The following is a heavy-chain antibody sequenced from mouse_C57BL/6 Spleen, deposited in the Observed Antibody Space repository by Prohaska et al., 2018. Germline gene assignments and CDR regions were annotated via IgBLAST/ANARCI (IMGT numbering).Heavy chain of an antibody. D-gene: IGHD2-2*01. CDR1: GYTFTDYY. V-gene: IGHV1-76*01. Sequence: CKTSGYTFTDYYINWVKQRPGQGLEWIARIYPGSGNTYYNEKFKGKATLTAEKSSSTAYMQLSSLTSEDSAVYFCAIQIYYAYHYFDDWGEGTTRTVAS. CDR2: IYPGSGNT. J-gene: IGHJ2*01. CDR3: AIQIYYAYHYFDD.